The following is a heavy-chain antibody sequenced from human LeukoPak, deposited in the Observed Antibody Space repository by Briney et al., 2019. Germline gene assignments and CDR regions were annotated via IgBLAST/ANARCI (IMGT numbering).Heavy chain of an antibody. J-gene: IGHJ4*02. CDR2: INHSGST. Sequence: PSETLSLTCAVYGGPFSGYYWSWIRQPPGKGLEWIGEINHSGSTNYNPSLKSRVTISVQTSKNQFSIQVNAVTAADTAVYYCARAPRRYGSFDFWGQGILVTVSS. V-gene: IGHV4-34*01. CDR3: ARAPRRYGSFDF. D-gene: IGHD5-18*01. CDR1: GGPFSGYY.